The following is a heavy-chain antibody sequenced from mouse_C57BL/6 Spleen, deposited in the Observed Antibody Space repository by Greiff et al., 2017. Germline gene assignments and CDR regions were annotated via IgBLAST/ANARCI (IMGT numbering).Heavy chain of an antibody. CDR2: TCYSGIT. CDR1: GFSINSDCY. CDR3: ARARVVNLYAMDY. J-gene: IGHJ4*01. D-gene: IGHD1-1*01. Sequence: EVKLVESGPSLVRPSQTLSLTCTVTGFSINSDCYWIWIRQFPGNKLEYIGYTCYSGITYYNPSFESRTYITRDTSKNQFSLKLSSVTTEDTATYCCARARVVNLYAMDYWGQGTSVTVAS. V-gene: IGHV3-3*01.